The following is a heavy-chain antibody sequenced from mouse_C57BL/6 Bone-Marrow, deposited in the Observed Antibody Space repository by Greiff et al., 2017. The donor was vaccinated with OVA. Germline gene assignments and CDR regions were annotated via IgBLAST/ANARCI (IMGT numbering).Heavy chain of an antibody. D-gene: IGHD1-1*01. CDR2: IDPSDSYT. V-gene: IGHV1-50*01. CDR3: ALTDYYGSSHWYFDV. J-gene: IGHJ1*03. CDR1: GYTFTSYW. Sequence: QVQLQQPGAELVKPGASVKLSCKASGYTFTSYWMQWVKQRPGKGLEWIGEIDPSDSYTNYNQKFKGKATLTVDTSSSTAYMSLSSLSSEDSALYYCALTDYYGSSHWYFDVWGTGTTVTVSS.